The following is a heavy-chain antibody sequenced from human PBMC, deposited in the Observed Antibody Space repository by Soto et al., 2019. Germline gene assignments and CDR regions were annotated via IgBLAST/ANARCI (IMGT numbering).Heavy chain of an antibody. V-gene: IGHV3-21*01. CDR3: ATPYYYNH. Sequence: GGSLRLSCAATGFMFSAYTMSWVRQAPGKGLEWLSSITSNSDHIDYADSVRGRFTVSRDNARKSLYLQMDSLGAEDTGVYYCATPYYYNHWGPGTLVTVSS. J-gene: IGHJ4*02. CDR2: ITSNSDHI. CDR1: GFMFSAYT.